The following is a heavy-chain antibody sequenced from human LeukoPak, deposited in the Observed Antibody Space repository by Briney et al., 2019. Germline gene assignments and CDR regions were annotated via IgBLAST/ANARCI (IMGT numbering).Heavy chain of an antibody. V-gene: IGHV3-33*01. CDR3: ARAQYAGLYNYYGMDV. J-gene: IGHJ6*02. CDR2: ISYDGSNT. Sequence: PGGSLRLSCAASGLMFSSYGMHWVRQAPGKGLEWLAVISYDGSNTYYADSVKGRFTISRDNSKNTLYLQMNSLGVEDRAVYYCARAQYAGLYNYYGMDVWGQGTTVTVSS. CDR1: GLMFSSYG. D-gene: IGHD2-2*01.